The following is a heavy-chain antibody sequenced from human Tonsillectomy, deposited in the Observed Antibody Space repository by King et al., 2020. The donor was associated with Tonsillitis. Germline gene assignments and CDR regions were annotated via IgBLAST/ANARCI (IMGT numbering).Heavy chain of an antibody. J-gene: IGHJ4*02. D-gene: IGHD2-21*02. CDR1: GYTFTDYG. V-gene: IGHV1-18*01. CDR3: GRIYCGGDCYSGPWDY. CDR2: IITYNGNT. Sequence: QLVQSGAEEKKPGASVKVSGKASGYTFTDYGVSWGRQATGQGLDGMGGIITYNGNTNQAQKLQGRGTMTTDTSTSTAYMELGSLRSDDTAVYYCGRIYCGGDCYSGPWDYWGQGTLVTVSS.